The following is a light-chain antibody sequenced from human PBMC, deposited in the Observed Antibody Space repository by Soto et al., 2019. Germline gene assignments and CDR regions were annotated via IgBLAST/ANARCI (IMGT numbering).Light chain of an antibody. Sequence: DIQMTQSPSSLSASVGDRVTITCRASQTINSYLNWYQQKPGKAPNLLIYAASSLQSGAPLRFSGSGSGTDFTLTISSLQPEDSATYYCQQGYIPPFTFGPGTKVEIK. J-gene: IGKJ3*01. CDR3: QQGYIPPFT. CDR1: QTINSY. CDR2: AAS. V-gene: IGKV1-39*01.